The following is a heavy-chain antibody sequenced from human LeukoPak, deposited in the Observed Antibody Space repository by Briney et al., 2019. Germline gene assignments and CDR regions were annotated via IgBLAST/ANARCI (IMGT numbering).Heavy chain of an antibody. J-gene: IGHJ4*02. CDR2: INPNSGGT. D-gene: IGHD3-22*01. Sequence: ASVKVSCKACGYTFTGYYMHWVRQAPGQGLEWMGWINPNSGGTNYAQKFQGRVTMTRDTSISTAYMELSRLRSDDTAVYYCARVGYYYDSSGYLPSWGQGTLVTVSS. CDR1: GYTFTGYY. V-gene: IGHV1-2*02. CDR3: ARVGYYYDSSGYLPS.